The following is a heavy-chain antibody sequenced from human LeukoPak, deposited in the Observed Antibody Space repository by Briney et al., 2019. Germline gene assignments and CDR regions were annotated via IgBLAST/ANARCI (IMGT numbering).Heavy chain of an antibody. CDR3: AKAYTWYFDAPYWFDP. Sequence: PGGSLRLSCAASGFTFSSYGMHWVRQAPGKGLEWVAVISYDGSNKYYADSVKGRFTISRDNSKNTLYLQMNSLRAEDTAVYYCAKAYTWYFDAPYWFDPWGQGTLVTVSS. CDR1: GFTFSSYG. D-gene: IGHD3-9*01. J-gene: IGHJ5*02. V-gene: IGHV3-30*18. CDR2: ISYDGSNK.